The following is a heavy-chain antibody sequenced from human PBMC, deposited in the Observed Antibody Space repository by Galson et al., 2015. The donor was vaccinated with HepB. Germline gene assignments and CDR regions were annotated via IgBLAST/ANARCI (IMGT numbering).Heavy chain of an antibody. CDR1: GFTFTSFN. Sequence: SLRLSCAASGFTFTSFNMHWVRQAPGKGLEWVAIIWYDGTYKYYADSVKGRFTISREDSKNTLYLQMNRLRAEDTAVYYCARLSLGRGFDYWGQGTLVTVSS. V-gene: IGHV3-33*01. CDR3: ARLSLGRGFDY. CDR2: IWYDGTYK. J-gene: IGHJ4*02.